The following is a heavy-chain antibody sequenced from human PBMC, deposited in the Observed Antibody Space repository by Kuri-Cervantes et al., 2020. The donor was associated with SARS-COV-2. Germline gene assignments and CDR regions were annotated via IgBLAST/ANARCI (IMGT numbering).Heavy chain of an antibody. CDR1: GYTFTSYD. V-gene: IGHV1-8*01. J-gene: IGHJ3*02. CDR2: MNPNSGKT. CDR3: ERVSGRYSRGWYGSVGVAFDI. D-gene: IGHD6-19*01. Sequence: ASVKVSCKAAGYTFTSYDINWVRQATGQGLEWRGWMNPNSGKTGYAQKFQGRVTMTRDTSISTAYMELSSLISEDMAVYYCERVSGRYSRGWYGSVGVAFDIWGQGTMVTVSS.